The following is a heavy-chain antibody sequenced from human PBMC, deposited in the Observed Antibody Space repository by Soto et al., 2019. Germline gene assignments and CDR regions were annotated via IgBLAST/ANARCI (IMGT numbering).Heavy chain of an antibody. CDR2: IYPGDSDT. J-gene: IGHJ4*02. V-gene: IGHV5-51*01. CDR3: ARRLRDSSGYYKYYFDY. D-gene: IGHD3-22*01. Sequence: GESLKISCKGSGYSFTSYWIGWVRQMPGKGLELMGIIYPGDSDTRYSPSFQGQVTISADKSISTAYLQWSSLKASDTAMYYCARRLRDSSGYYKYYFDYWGQGTLVTVSS. CDR1: GYSFTSYW.